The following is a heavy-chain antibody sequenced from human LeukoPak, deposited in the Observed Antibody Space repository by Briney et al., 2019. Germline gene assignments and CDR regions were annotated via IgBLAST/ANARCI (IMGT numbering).Heavy chain of an antibody. V-gene: IGHV1-24*01. CDR3: ATASYDILTGYWDNWFDP. D-gene: IGHD3-9*01. Sequence: GASVKVSCKVSGYTLTELSMHWVRQAPGKGLEWMGGFDPEDGETIYAQKFQGRVTMTEDTSTDTAYMELSSLRSEDTAVYYCATASYDILTGYWDNWFDPWGQGALVTVSS. CDR1: GYTLTELS. CDR2: FDPEDGET. J-gene: IGHJ5*02.